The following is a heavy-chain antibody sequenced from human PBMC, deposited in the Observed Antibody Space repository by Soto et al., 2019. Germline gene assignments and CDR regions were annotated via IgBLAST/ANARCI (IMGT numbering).Heavy chain of an antibody. D-gene: IGHD4-17*01. Sequence: EVQLLESGGGLVQPGGSLRLSCAASGFTFSSYAMSWVRQAPGKGLEWVSAITGSGGRTYYADSVKGRFTISRDHSKNTLYLQMNSLRAEDPAVYYCAKGLTVAPYYAMDVWGQGTTVTVSS. V-gene: IGHV3-23*01. CDR1: GFTFSSYA. J-gene: IGHJ6*02. CDR3: AKGLTVAPYYAMDV. CDR2: ITGSGGRT.